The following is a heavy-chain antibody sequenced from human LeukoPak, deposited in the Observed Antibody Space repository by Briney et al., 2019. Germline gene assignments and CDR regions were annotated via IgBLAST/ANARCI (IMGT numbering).Heavy chain of an antibody. CDR1: GGSISSGDYY. V-gene: IGHV4-31*03. CDR2: IYYTGST. J-gene: IGHJ4*02. D-gene: IGHD3-3*02. Sequence: SETLSLACTVSGGSISSGDYYWSWIRQHPGKGLEWIGYIYYTGSTYYNPSLRSRVTISVDTSKNHFSLKLSSVTAADTAVYYCARSSTGSYFDYWGQGTLVTVSS. CDR3: ARSSTGSYFDY.